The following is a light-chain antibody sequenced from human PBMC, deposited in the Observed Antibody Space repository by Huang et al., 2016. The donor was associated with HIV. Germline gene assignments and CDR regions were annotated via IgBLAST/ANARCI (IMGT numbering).Light chain of an antibody. Sequence: IPLTQSPSSLSASVGDRVNITCRASEGIGNYLAWYQQKPGKAPKLLVYGASTLQNGVPSRVSGTGSGTHFTLTISSLQPEDFATYYCQQLSTYPRTFGQGTKVEIK. CDR2: GAS. CDR1: EGIGNY. CDR3: QQLSTYPRT. J-gene: IGKJ1*01. V-gene: IGKV1-9*01.